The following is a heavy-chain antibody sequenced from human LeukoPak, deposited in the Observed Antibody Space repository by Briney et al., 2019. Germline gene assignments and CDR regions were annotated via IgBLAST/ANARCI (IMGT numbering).Heavy chain of an antibody. CDR2: IYYSGST. CDR3: ATYGDAFDI. J-gene: IGHJ3*02. V-gene: IGHV4-59*08. D-gene: IGHD4-17*01. CDR1: GCSISSYY. Sequence: ASETLSLTCTASGCSISSYYWSWIRQPPGKGLEWIGYIYYSGSTNYNPSLKSRVTISVDTSKNQFSLKLSSVTAADTAVYYCATYGDAFDIWGQGTMVTVSS.